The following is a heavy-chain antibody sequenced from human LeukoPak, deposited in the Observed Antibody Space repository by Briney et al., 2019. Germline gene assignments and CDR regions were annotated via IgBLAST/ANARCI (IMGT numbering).Heavy chain of an antibody. Sequence: ASVKVSCKASGYTFTSYYMHWVRQAPGQGLEWMGIINPSGGSTSYAQKFQGRVTMTRDTSTSTVYMELSSLRSEDTAVYYCATGRVGCSSTSCYIGAFDIWGQGTMVTVSS. D-gene: IGHD2-2*02. V-gene: IGHV1-46*01. CDR1: GYTFTSYY. J-gene: IGHJ3*02. CDR3: ATGRVGCSSTSCYIGAFDI. CDR2: INPSGGST.